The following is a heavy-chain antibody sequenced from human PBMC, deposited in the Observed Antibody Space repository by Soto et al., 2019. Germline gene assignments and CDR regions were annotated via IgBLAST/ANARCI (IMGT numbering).Heavy chain of an antibody. CDR3: ARGRYGDY. J-gene: IGHJ4*02. D-gene: IGHD1-1*01. V-gene: IGHV1-18*01. Sequence: QVHLVQSGAEVKKPGASVKVSCKASGYTFTSYGITWVRQAPGQGLEWMGWISAHNGNTDYAQKLQGRVIVTRDTSTSTAYIELRSLISDVTAVYYCARGRYGDYWGQGDLVTVSS. CDR1: GYTFTSYG. CDR2: ISAHNGNT.